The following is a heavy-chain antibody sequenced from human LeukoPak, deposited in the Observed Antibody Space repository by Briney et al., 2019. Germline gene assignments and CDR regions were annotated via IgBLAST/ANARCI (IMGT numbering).Heavy chain of an antibody. CDR2: IGSGTGAI. CDR3: AGGVVRLDF. Sequence: PGGSLRLSCAASGFSFSSYSMNWVRQAPGKGLEWVAYIGSGTGAIYYADSVKGRFTISRDNAKNSLCLQMNSLRDDDTAVYYCAGGVVRLDFWGQGTLVTVSS. D-gene: IGHD2-21*01. CDR1: GFSFSSYS. V-gene: IGHV3-48*02. J-gene: IGHJ4*02.